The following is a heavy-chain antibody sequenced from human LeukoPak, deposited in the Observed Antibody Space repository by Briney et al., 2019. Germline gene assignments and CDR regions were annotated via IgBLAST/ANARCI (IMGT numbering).Heavy chain of an antibody. CDR2: INHSGST. V-gene: IGHV4-39*07. CDR3: ARGGLMRWLKLLAFDI. CDR1: GGSISSSSYY. D-gene: IGHD5-24*01. Sequence: SETLSLTCTVSGGSISSSSYYWGWIRQPSGKGLEWIGEINHSGSTNYNPSLKSRVTISVDTSKNQFSLKLSSVTAADTAVYYCARGGLMRWLKLLAFDIWGQGTMVTVSS. J-gene: IGHJ3*02.